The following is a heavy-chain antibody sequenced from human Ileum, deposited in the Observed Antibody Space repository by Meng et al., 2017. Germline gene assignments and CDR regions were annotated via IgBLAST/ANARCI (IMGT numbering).Heavy chain of an antibody. Sequence: GESLKISCTASGFSFGDYAMMWFRQAPGKGLEWVGYIRSYANGEAREYAASVKGRFIISRDDSKSIAYLQMNSLKPEDTAVYYCNSKRFGELLTWGQGTLVTVSS. V-gene: IGHV3-49*03. D-gene: IGHD3-10*01. J-gene: IGHJ5*02. CDR1: GFSFGDYA. CDR2: IRSYANGEAR. CDR3: NSKRFGELLT.